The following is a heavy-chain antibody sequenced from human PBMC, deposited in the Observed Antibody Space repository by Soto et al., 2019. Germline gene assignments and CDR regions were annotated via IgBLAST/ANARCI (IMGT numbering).Heavy chain of an antibody. D-gene: IGHD6-13*01. J-gene: IGHJ4*02. Sequence: EVQLLESGGGLVQPGGSLRLSCAASGFTFTTYAMSWVRQAPGKGLEWVSVISDSGGSTYYADSVKGRFTISRDNSKNTLYLQTNSLRAEDTAVYYCSTPPAAALHVDYWGQGTLVTVSS. V-gene: IGHV3-23*01. CDR3: STPPAAALHVDY. CDR1: GFTFTTYA. CDR2: ISDSGGST.